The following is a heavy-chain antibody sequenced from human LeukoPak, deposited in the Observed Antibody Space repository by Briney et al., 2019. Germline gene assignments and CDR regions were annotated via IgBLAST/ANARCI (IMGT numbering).Heavy chain of an antibody. CDR1: GFTFSSYG. CDR3: ARVRWELREFDY. V-gene: IGHV3-48*01. Sequence: GGSLRLSCAASGFTFSSYGMSWVRQAPGRGLEWVSTISSSGGTTYYADSVKGRFTISRDNAKNSLYLQMNSLRAEDTAVYYCARVRWELREFDYWGQGTLVTVSS. J-gene: IGHJ4*02. D-gene: IGHD1-26*01. CDR2: ISSSGGTT.